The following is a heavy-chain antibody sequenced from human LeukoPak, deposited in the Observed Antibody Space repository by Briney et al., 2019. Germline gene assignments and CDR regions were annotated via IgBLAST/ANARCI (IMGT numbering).Heavy chain of an antibody. CDR2: ISSYNGNT. Sequence: GASVKVSCKASGHTFSNNGITWVRQAPGQGLEWMGWISSYNGNTNYAQKLQGRVTMTTETSTSTAYMELRSLRSDDTAVYYCARVTLSEIVVFDIWGQGTMVTASS. V-gene: IGHV1-18*01. D-gene: IGHD2-15*01. CDR3: ARVTLSEIVVFDI. J-gene: IGHJ3*02. CDR1: GHTFSNNG.